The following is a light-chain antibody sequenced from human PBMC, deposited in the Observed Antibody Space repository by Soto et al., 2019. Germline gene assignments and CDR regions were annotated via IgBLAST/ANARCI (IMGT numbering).Light chain of an antibody. CDR1: QSVTSDY. CDR2: GAS. J-gene: IGKJ1*01. CDR3: QQYATSPRT. V-gene: IGKV3-20*01. Sequence: EIVLTQSPGTLSLSPGERATLSCRASQSVTSDYLAWYQQKAGQAPRLLIYGASSRATGIPDRFSGSGSGTDFTLTINRLEPEDFAVYYCQQYATSPRTFGQGTKVEIK.